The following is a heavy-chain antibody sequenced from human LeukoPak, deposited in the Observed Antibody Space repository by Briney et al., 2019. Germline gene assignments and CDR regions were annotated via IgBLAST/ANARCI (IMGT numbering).Heavy chain of an antibody. CDR2: ISAYNGNT. D-gene: IGHD3-10*01. Sequence: GESLKISWKASGYTFTSYGISWVRQAPGQGLEWMGWISAYNGNTNYAQKLQGRVTMTTDTSTSTAYMELRSLRSDDTAVYYCARDRFNYYGSGSYPPICDYWGQGTLVTVSS. J-gene: IGHJ4*02. CDR3: ARDRFNYYGSGSYPPICDY. CDR1: GYTFTSYG. V-gene: IGHV1-18*01.